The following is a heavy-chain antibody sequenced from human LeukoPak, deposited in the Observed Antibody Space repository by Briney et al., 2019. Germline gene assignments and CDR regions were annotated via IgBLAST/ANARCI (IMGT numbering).Heavy chain of an antibody. CDR3: ARGTPPSSSCYDY. CDR1: GGSISSSNW. Sequence: SETLSLTCAVSGGSISSSNWWSWVRQPPGKGLEWIGEIYHSGSTNYNPSLKSRVTISVDKSKNQFSLKLNSVTAADTAVYYCARGTPPSSSCYDYWGQGTLVTVSS. CDR2: IYHSGST. V-gene: IGHV4-4*02. J-gene: IGHJ4*02. D-gene: IGHD6-13*01.